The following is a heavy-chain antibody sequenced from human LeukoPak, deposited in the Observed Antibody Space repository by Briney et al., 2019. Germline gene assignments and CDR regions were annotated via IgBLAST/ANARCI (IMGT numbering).Heavy chain of an antibody. V-gene: IGHV3-64D*06. D-gene: IGHD3-22*01. CDR2: ISSNGGST. CDR3: ARETLDENSAYYPYFDY. CDR1: GFTFSSCA. J-gene: IGHJ4*02. Sequence: GGSLRLSCSASGFTFSSCAMHWVRQAPGKGLEYVSAISSNGGSTYYADSVKGRFTISRDNSKNTLYLQMSSLRAEDTAVYYCARETLDENSAYYPYFDYWGQGTLVTVSS.